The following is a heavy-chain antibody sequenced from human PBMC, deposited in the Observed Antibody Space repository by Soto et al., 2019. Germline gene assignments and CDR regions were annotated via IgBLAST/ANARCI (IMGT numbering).Heavy chain of an antibody. Sequence: PSETLSLTCTVSGGSISSYYWSWIRQPPGKGLEWIGYIYYSGSTNYNPSLKSRVTISVDTSKNQFSLKLSSVTAADTAVYYCAALRGGIAPRLDYWGQGTLVTVSS. CDR3: AALRGGIAPRLDY. D-gene: IGHD6-6*01. V-gene: IGHV4-59*01. CDR2: IYYSGST. J-gene: IGHJ4*02. CDR1: GGSISSYY.